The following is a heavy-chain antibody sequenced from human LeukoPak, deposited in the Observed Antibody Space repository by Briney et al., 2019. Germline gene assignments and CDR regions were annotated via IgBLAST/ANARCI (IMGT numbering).Heavy chain of an antibody. CDR3: AKDDSSGYYSDYFDY. CDR1: GFTFSTYA. CDR2: MGGSGGST. D-gene: IGHD3-22*01. J-gene: IGHJ4*02. V-gene: IGHV3-23*01. Sequence: PGGSLRLSCAASGFTFSTYARGWVPQAPGKGLEGVSAMGGSGGSTCSANSVKGRFTIARNNSENSLYLEKNSLRAEDTAVYYWAKDDSSGYYSDYFDYWGQGTLVTVSS.